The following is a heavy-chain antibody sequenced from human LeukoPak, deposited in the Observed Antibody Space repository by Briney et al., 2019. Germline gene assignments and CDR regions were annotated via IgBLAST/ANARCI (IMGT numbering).Heavy chain of an antibody. CDR2: TYYRSKWLH. Sequence: SQTLSLTCAISGDSVSSNSAAWNWIRQSPSRGLEWLGRTYYRSKWLHDYAISVKSRITINPDTSKNQFSLKLSSVTAADTAVYYCARVLSIITVAGTSSNYFDYWGQGTLVTVSS. D-gene: IGHD6-19*01. V-gene: IGHV6-1*01. CDR1: GDSVSSNSAA. CDR3: ARVLSIITVAGTSSNYFDY. J-gene: IGHJ4*02.